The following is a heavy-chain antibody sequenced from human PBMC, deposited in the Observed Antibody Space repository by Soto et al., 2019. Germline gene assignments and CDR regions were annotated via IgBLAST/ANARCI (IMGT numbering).Heavy chain of an antibody. J-gene: IGHJ3*02. Sequence: GGSMRLSCAASGFTFSSYSMNWVRQATGKGLEWVSSISSSSSYIYYADSVKGRFTISRDNAKNSLYLQMNSLRAEDTAVYYCARDGYDSSGYYYAPPSRDAFDIWGQGTMVTVSS. CDR1: GFTFSSYS. CDR3: ARDGYDSSGYYYAPPSRDAFDI. CDR2: ISSSSSYI. D-gene: IGHD3-22*01. V-gene: IGHV3-21*01.